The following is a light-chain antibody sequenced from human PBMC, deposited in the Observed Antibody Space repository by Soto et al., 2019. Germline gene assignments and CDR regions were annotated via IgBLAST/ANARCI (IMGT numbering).Light chain of an antibody. V-gene: IGKV3-20*01. J-gene: IGKJ2*01. Sequence: EIVLTQSPGTLSLSPGERATLSCRASQSVSSSYLAWYQQKPGQAPRLLIYGASSRPTGIPDRFSGSGSGTEFTLTISSLQSEDFAVYYCQQYNNWYTFGQGTKLEIK. CDR1: QSVSSSY. CDR2: GAS. CDR3: QQYNNWYT.